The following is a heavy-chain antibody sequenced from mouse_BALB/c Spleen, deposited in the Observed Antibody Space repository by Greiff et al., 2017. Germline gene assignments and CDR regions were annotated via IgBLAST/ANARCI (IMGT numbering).Heavy chain of an antibody. CDR3: ARDHYGSSSGFAY. Sequence: EVHLVESGGGLVKPGGSLKLSCAASGFTFSSYAMSWVRQTPEKRLEWVASISSGGSTYYPDSVKGRFTISRDNARNILYLQMSSLRSEDTAMYYCARDHYGSSSGFAYWGQGTLVTVSA. CDR1: GFTFSSYA. J-gene: IGHJ3*01. V-gene: IGHV5-6-5*01. CDR2: ISSGGST. D-gene: IGHD1-1*01.